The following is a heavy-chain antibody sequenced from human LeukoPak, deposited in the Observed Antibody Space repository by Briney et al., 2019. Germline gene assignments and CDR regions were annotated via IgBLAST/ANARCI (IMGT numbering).Heavy chain of an antibody. CDR1: GGSISSYY. CDR2: IYYSGST. J-gene: IGHJ4*02. CDR3: ARSAMAKFDY. D-gene: IGHD5-18*01. V-gene: IGHV4-59*12. Sequence: LETLSLTCTVSGGSISSYYWSWIRQPPGKGLEWIGYIYYSGSTNYNPSLKSRVTISVDTSKNQFSLKLSSVTAADTAVYYCARSAMAKFDYWGQGTLVTVSS.